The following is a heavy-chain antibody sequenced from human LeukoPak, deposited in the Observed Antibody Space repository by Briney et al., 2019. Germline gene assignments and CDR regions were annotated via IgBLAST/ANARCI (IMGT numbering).Heavy chain of an antibody. CDR2: ISSSSRYI. D-gene: IGHD6-13*01. Sequence: GGSLRLSCAASGFTFSSYSMSWVRQAPGKGLGWVSSISSSSRYIYYGDSMKGRFTISRDNSKNSLYIQKNSLRAEDTAVYYFARVAEAAAFDSWGQGTLVTVSS. CDR3: ARVAEAAAFDS. CDR1: GFTFSSYS. V-gene: IGHV3-21*06. J-gene: IGHJ4*02.